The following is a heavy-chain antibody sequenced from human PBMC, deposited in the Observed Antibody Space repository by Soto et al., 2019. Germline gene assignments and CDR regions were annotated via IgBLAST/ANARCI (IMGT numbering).Heavy chain of an antibody. D-gene: IGHD2-2*01. J-gene: IGHJ6*02. CDR2: ISYDGSNK. Sequence: RGSLRLSCAASGFTFSSYGMHWVRQAPGKGLEWVAVISYDGSNKYYADSVKGRFTISRDNSKNTLYLQMNSLRAEDTAVYYCAKDSSTTYYYYGMDVWGQGTTVTVSS. CDR1: GFTFSSYG. CDR3: AKDSSTTYYYYGMDV. V-gene: IGHV3-30*18.